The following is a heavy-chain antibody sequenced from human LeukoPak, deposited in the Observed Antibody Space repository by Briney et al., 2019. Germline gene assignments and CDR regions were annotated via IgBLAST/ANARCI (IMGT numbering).Heavy chain of an antibody. CDR2: IIPIFGTA. CDR1: GYTFTGYY. J-gene: IGHJ6*03. Sequence: SVKVSCKASGYTFTGYYMHWVRQAPGQGLEWMGGIIPIFGTANYAQKFQGRVTITADKSTSTAYMELSSLRSEDTAVYYCATSGPNYYDSSGYWYYYYYMDVWGKGTTVTVSS. V-gene: IGHV1-69*06. CDR3: ATSGPNYYDSSGYWYYYYYMDV. D-gene: IGHD3-22*01.